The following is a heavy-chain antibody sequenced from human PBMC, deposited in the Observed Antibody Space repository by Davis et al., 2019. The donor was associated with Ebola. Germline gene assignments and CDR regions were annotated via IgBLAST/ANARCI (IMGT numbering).Heavy chain of an antibody. V-gene: IGHV3-23*01. J-gene: IGHJ6*03. CDR2: ISGTGGRT. CDR3: ARAASYRNYYYMDV. CDR1: GFTFSSYA. Sequence: GESLKISCAASGFTFSSYAMSWVRQAPRKGLEWVSAISGTGGRTYYADSVKGRFTISRDNSKNTLYLQMNSLKTEDTAVYHCARAASYRNYYYMDVWGKGTTVTVSS. D-gene: IGHD3-10*01.